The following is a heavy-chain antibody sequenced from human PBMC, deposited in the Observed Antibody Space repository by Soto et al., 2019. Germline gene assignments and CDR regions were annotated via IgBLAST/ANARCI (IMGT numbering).Heavy chain of an antibody. V-gene: IGHV1-18*01. D-gene: IGHD1-1*01. J-gene: IGHJ4*02. CDR3: ARGRYGDY. Sequence: QVHLVQSGAEVKKPGASVKVSCKGSGYAFTTYGITWVRQAPGQGLEWMGWISAHNGNTNYAQKLQGRVTVTKDTSTSTAYMELRSLRADDTAVYYCARGRYGDYWGQGALVTVSS. CDR1: GYAFTTYG. CDR2: ISAHNGNT.